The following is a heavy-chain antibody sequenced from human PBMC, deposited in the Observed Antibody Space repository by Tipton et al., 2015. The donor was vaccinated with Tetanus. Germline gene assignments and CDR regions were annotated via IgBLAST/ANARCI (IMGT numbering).Heavy chain of an antibody. CDR3: GRPRGSSTNNLDI. CDR1: GYRFTSYW. V-gene: IGHV5-51*01. D-gene: IGHD2-2*01. CDR2: IYSGDSDT. J-gene: IGHJ4*02. Sequence: QLVQSGAELKKPGESLKISCQGSGYRFTSYWIAWVRQEPGRGLEWMGIIYSGDSDTRYSPPFHGQVTISADKSINTVYPQWSSLKASDNAIYYCGRPRGSSTNNLDIWGQGTLVTVSS.